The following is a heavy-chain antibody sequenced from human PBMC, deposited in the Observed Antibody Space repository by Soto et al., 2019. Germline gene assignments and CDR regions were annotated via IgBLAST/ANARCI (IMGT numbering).Heavy chain of an antibody. CDR2: IIPILGIA. V-gene: IGHV1-69*02. J-gene: IGHJ4*02. CDR1: GVAYSSYT. CDR3: ALNSGYLPGLDPGSGDY. D-gene: IGHD3-22*01. Sequence: ASVKVSCKASGVAYSSYTISWVRQAPGQGLEWMGRIIPILGIANYAQKFQGRVTITADKSTSTAYMELSSLRSEDTAVYYCALNSGYLPGLDPGSGDYWGQGTLVTVPQ.